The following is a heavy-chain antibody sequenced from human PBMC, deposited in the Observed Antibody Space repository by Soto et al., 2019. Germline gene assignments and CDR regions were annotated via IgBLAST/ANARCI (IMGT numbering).Heavy chain of an antibody. V-gene: IGHV3-30-3*01. CDR3: ARGGIENWFDP. J-gene: IGHJ5*02. Sequence: PGGSLRLSCAASGFPFSSYAMHWVRQAPGKGLEWVAVISYDGSNKYYADSVKGRFTISRDNSKNTLYLQMNSLRAEDTAVYYCARGGIENWFDPWGQGTLVTVSS. CDR2: ISYDGSNK. CDR1: GFPFSSYA.